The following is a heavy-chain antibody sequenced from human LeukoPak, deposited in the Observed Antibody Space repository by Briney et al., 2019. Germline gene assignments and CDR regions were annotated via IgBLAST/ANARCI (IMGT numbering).Heavy chain of an antibody. J-gene: IGHJ4*02. V-gene: IGHV4-61*08. CDR2: IYYSGST. Sequence: SQTLSLTCTVSGGSISSGGYYWSCIRQHPGKGLEWTVYIYYSGSTNYNPSLKSRVNISADTSKNQFSLKLSSVPAAGTAVYYCARGEYQLLPFDYWGQGTLVTVSS. CDR3: ARGEYQLLPFDY. CDR1: GGSISSGGYY. D-gene: IGHD2-2*01.